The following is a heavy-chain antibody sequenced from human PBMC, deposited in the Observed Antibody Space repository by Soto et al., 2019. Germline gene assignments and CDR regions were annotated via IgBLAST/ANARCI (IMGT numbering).Heavy chain of an antibody. D-gene: IGHD2-15*01. J-gene: IGHJ4*02. CDR3: SRDVVVGAKALNY. CDR1: GFTFSNYW. CDR2: IKEDGSEK. Sequence: GGSLRLSCTASGFTFSNYWMTWVRQAPGKGLEWVANIKEDGSEKHYVDSVKGRFTISRDNAKNSLYLQMNSLRVEDTAVYFCSRDVVVGAKALNYWGQGALVTVSS. V-gene: IGHV3-7*01.